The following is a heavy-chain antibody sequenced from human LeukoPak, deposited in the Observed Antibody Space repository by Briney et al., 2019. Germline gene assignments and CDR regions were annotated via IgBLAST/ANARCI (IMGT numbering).Heavy chain of an antibody. CDR1: GFTFSSYG. Sequence: GGSLRLSCAASGFTFSSYGMHWVRQAPGKGLEWVAFIRYDGSNKYYADSVKGRFTISRDNSKNTLYLQMNSLRAEDTAVYYRAKGETRDDAFDIWGQGTMVTVSS. J-gene: IGHJ3*02. CDR3: AKGETRDDAFDI. D-gene: IGHD4-23*01. V-gene: IGHV3-30*02. CDR2: IRYDGSNK.